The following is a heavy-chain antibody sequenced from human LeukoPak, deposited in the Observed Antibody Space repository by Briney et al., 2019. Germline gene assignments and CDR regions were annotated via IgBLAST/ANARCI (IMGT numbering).Heavy chain of an antibody. Sequence: GGSLRLSCAASGFTFSAFAMTWVRQAPGKGLEWVSAISGSGGSTYYADSVKGRFTISRDNSKNTLCLQMNSLRAEDTAVYYCAKILTGTRVDYWGQGTLVTVSS. CDR2: ISGSGGST. CDR3: AKILTGTRVDY. J-gene: IGHJ4*02. CDR1: GFTFSAFA. D-gene: IGHD1-20*01. V-gene: IGHV3-23*01.